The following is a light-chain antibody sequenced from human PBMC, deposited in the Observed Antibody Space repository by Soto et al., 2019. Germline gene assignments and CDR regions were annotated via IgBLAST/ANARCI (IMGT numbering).Light chain of an antibody. CDR1: QSVSSY. CDR3: QQRSNWLT. V-gene: IGKV3-11*01. CDR2: DAS. J-gene: IGKJ4*01. Sequence: EIVLTQSPATLSLSPGERATLSCRASQSVSSYLAWYQQKPGQAPRLLTYDASNRATGIPPRFSGSGSGTDFALTISSLEPEVFAVYYCQQRSNWLTSGGGTEVEIK.